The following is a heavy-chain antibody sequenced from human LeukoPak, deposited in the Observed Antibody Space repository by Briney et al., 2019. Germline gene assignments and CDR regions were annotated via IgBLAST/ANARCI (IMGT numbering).Heavy chain of an antibody. CDR1: GYTFTGYY. Sequence: ASVKVSCKASGYTFTGYYMHWVRQAPGQGLEWMGWINPNSGGTSYAQKIQGRVTMTRDTSTSTVYMELSSLRSEDTAVYYCARDDGYSTFDYWGQGTLVTVSS. J-gene: IGHJ4*02. CDR3: ARDDGYSTFDY. CDR2: INPNSGGT. D-gene: IGHD2-2*03. V-gene: IGHV1-2*02.